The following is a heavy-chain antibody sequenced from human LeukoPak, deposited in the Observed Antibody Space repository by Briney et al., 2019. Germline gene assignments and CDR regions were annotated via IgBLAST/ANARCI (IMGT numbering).Heavy chain of an antibody. CDR2: IYYSGTA. V-gene: IGHV4-59*01. J-gene: IGHJ6*02. CDR3: ARDLGITVAGRFNYYAMDV. Sequence: SETLSLICTVSGGSISSNYWHWIRQPPGKGLEWIGYIYYSGTANYNPSLKSRVTISVDTSKTQFSLWLNSVTTADTAVYYCARDLGITVAGRFNYYAMDVWGQGTPVTVSS. CDR1: GGSISSNY. D-gene: IGHD6-19*01.